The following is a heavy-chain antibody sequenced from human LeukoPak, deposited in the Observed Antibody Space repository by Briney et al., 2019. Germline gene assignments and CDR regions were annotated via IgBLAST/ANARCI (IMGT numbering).Heavy chain of an antibody. D-gene: IGHD4-23*01. CDR3: ARGKSYGGIDY. CDR2: INHSGST. V-gene: IGHV4-34*01. J-gene: IGHJ4*02. Sequence: SETLSLTCAVYGGSFSGYYWSWIRQPPGKGLEWIGEINHSGSTNYNPSLKSRVTISVDTSKNQFSLKLSPVTAADTAVYYCARGKSYGGIDYWGQGTLVTVSS. CDR1: GGSFSGYY.